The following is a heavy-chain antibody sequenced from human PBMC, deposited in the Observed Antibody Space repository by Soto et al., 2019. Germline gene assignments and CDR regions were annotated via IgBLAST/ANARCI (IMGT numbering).Heavy chain of an antibody. V-gene: IGHV3-15*07. J-gene: IGHJ3*02. CDR3: TTSTYYYDSNAFDI. CDR1: GFTFSNAW. CDR2: IKSEPDGGTT. D-gene: IGHD3-22*01. Sequence: GGSLRLSCGGSGFTFSNAWMNWVRQAPGKGLEWVGRIKSEPDGGTTDYAAPVKGRFTISRDDSKNTLYLQMNTLKTEDAAVYYCTTSTYYYDSNAFDIWGQGTMVTVSS.